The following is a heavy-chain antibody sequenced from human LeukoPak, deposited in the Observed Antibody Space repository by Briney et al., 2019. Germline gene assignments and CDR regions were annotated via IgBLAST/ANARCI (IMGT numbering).Heavy chain of an antibody. D-gene: IGHD3-10*01. CDR3: AILRGGNY. CDR1: GDSVSSNSAT. Sequence: SQTLSLTCAISGDSVSSNSATWTWIRQSPSRGLEWLGRTFYSSKWYSEYALSVKSRITINPDTSKNQFSLQLNSVTPEDTAVYYCAILRGGNYWGQGTLVTVSS. CDR2: TFYSSKWYS. V-gene: IGHV6-1*01. J-gene: IGHJ4*02.